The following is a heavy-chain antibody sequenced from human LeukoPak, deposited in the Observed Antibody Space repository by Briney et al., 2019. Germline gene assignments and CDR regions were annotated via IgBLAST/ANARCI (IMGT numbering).Heavy chain of an antibody. Sequence: ASVKVSCKASGYTFTSYDINWVRQATGQGLEWMGWMNPNSGNTGYAQKFQGRVTMTRNTSISTAYMELSSLRSEDTAVYYCARGHQTYYDILTGYADFDYWGQGTLVTVSS. CDR1: GYTFTSYD. V-gene: IGHV1-8*01. J-gene: IGHJ4*02. D-gene: IGHD3-9*01. CDR3: ARGHQTYYDILTGYADFDY. CDR2: MNPNSGNT.